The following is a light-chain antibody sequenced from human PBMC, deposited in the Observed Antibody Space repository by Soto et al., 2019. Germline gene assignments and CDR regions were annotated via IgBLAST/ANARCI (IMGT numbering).Light chain of an antibody. V-gene: IGKV3-11*01. Sequence: ETVLTQSPATLSLSPGDRATLSCRASRRVSTYLAWYQQKAGQAPRLLIYDASNRAAGTPARFIGSGSGADFTLTISSLEPEDFAVYYCQQRYNWPWTFGQGTKVDIK. CDR1: RRVSTY. J-gene: IGKJ1*01. CDR3: QQRYNWPWT. CDR2: DAS.